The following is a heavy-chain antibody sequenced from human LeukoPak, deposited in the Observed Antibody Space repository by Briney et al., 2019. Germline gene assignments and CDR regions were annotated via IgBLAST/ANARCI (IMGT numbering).Heavy chain of an antibody. CDR2: IRSKAYGGTT. Sequence: GGSLRLSCTASGFTFGNYALTWGRQAPGKGLEWLSFIRSKAYGGTTEYAASVKGRFSTSRDDSQSIAYLQMNSLKTEDTAVYYCIRNVPDWNYAMDVWGHGTTVTVSS. J-gene: IGHJ6*02. CDR1: GFTFGNYA. D-gene: IGHD3/OR15-3a*01. V-gene: IGHV3-49*04. CDR3: IRNVPDWNYAMDV.